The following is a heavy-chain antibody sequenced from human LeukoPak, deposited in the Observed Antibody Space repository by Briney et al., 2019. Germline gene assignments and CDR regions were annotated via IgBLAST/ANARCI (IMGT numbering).Heavy chain of an antibody. CDR3: ARDQGFGESPNRGYFDL. J-gene: IGHJ2*01. V-gene: IGHV6-1*01. D-gene: IGHD3-10*01. CDR2: TYYRSKWYN. CDR1: GDSVSSNSAA. Sequence: SQTLSLTCAISGDSVSSNSAAWNWIRQSPSRGLEWLGRTYYRSKWYNDYAVSVKSRITINPDTSKNQFSLQLNSVTPEDTAVYYCARDQGFGESPNRGYFDLWGRGTLVTVSS.